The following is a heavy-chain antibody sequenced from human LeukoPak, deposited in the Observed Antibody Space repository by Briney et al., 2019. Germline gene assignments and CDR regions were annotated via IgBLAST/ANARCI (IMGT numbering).Heavy chain of an antibody. V-gene: IGHV4-4*02. Sequence: SETLSLTCAVSGDSITRSNWWSWVRQTPGKGLEWIGEIYHSGSTNYNPSLKSRATISLDTSKNQFSLKLSSVTAADTAVYYCARAILSGYPDSWGQGTLVIVFS. CDR3: ARAILSGYPDS. J-gene: IGHJ4*02. CDR1: GDSITRSNW. CDR2: IYHSGST. D-gene: IGHD3-3*01.